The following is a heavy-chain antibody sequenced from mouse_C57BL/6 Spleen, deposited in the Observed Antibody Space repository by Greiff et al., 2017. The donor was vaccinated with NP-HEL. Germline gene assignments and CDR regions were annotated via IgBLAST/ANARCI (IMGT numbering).Heavy chain of an antibody. J-gene: IGHJ3*01. CDR1: GYSITSGYD. V-gene: IGHV3-1*01. Sequence: EVQLQESGPGMVKPSQSLSLTCTVTGYSITSGYDWHWIRHFPGNKLEWMGYISYSGSTNYNPSLKSRISITHDTSKNHFFLKLNSVTTEDTAAYYCARGGPGARFAYWGQGTLVTVSA. CDR2: ISYSGST. CDR3: ARGGPGARFAY.